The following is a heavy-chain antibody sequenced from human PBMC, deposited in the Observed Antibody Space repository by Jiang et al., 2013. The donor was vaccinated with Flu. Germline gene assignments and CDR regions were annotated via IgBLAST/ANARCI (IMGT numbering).Heavy chain of an antibody. CDR2: MNPNSGNT. V-gene: IGHV1-8*01. CDR1: GGTFSSYD. D-gene: IGHD3-3*01. Sequence: QLVESGAEVKKPGSSVKVSCMATGGTFSSYDINWVRQATGQGLEWMGWMNPNSGNTGYTQKFQGRVTMTRNTSISTAYMELTSLRSEDTAVYYCARRRFLGGFDPWGQGTLVTVSS. CDR3: ARRRFLGGFDP. J-gene: IGHJ5*02.